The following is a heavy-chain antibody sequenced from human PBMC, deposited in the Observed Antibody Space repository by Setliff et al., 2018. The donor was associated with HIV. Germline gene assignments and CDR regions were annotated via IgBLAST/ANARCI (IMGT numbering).Heavy chain of an antibody. Sequence: ASVKVSCKVSGGTCSSYVINWVRQAPGQGLEWMGGIIPHSGDTNYAQKFQDRVTMTRDTSVNIAYMQLSRLRSDDTAVYYCARAGTDYYYFLVNWGQGTLVTVSS. V-gene: IGHV1-2*02. CDR1: GGTCSSYV. J-gene: IGHJ4*02. D-gene: IGHD3-9*01. CDR3: ARAGTDYYYFLVN. CDR2: IIPHSGDT.